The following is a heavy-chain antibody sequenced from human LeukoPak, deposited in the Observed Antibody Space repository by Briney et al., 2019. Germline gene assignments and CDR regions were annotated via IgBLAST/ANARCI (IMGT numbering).Heavy chain of an antibody. D-gene: IGHD3-10*01. CDR1: GYTFPSYF. Sequence: ASVKVSCKASGYTFPSYFMHWVRQAPGQGLEWMGIINPSGGSTSYAQKFQGRVTMTRDTSTSTVYMELSSLRSEDTVVYYCAREYYYGSGSYFRHYYGMDVWGQGTTVTVSS. CDR2: INPSGGST. V-gene: IGHV1-46*01. J-gene: IGHJ6*02. CDR3: AREYYYGSGSYFRHYYGMDV.